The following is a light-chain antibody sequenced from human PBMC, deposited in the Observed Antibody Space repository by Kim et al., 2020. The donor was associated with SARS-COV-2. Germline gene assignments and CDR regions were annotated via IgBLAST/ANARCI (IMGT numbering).Light chain of an antibody. Sequence: EIVLTQSPGTLSLSPGERATLSCRASQSVNNNYLVWYQHKRGQAPRLVMFGVSSRATDTPDRFSGSGSGTEFTLTISSLQPDDFATYYCQQYNGTFGQGTKLEI. CDR3: QQYNGT. CDR1: QSVNNNY. J-gene: IGKJ2*01. CDR2: GVS. V-gene: IGKV3-20*01.